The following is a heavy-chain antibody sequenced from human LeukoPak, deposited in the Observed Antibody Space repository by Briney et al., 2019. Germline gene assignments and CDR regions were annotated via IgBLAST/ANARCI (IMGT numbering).Heavy chain of an antibody. CDR3: VRSHGAY. J-gene: IGHJ4*02. CDR2: IHYSGTT. D-gene: IGHD4/OR15-4a*01. CDR1: GDSINNYY. V-gene: IGHV4-59*01. Sequence: PSETLSLTCTVSGDSINNYYWSWIRQPPGEGLEWIGYIHYSGTTTYNPSLKSRVTISLGTSKIQFSLKLSSVTTADTAVYYCVRSHGAYWGQGILVTVSS.